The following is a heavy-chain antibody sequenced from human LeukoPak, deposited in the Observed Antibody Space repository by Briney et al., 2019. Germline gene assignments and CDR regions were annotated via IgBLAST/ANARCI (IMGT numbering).Heavy chain of an antibody. Sequence: ASVKVSCKASGYTFTGYYMHLVRQAPGQGLEWMGWINPNSGGTNYAQKFQGRVTMTRDTSISTAYMELSRLRSDDTAVYYCARGTSGYSSSWYSYWGQGTLVTVSS. D-gene: IGHD6-13*01. CDR3: ARGTSGYSSSWYSY. CDR2: INPNSGGT. J-gene: IGHJ4*02. V-gene: IGHV1-2*02. CDR1: GYTFTGYY.